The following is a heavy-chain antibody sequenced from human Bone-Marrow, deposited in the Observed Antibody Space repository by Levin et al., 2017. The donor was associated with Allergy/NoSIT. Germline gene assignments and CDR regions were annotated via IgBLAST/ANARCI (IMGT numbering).Heavy chain of an antibody. CDR1: GYSFSDYY. D-gene: IGHD6-13*01. Sequence: ASVKVSCKASGYSFSDYYLNWVRQAPGQGLEWMGWINPHSGGTKYGQKFQGRVTMTRDTSIRTAYMELSSLSSDDQAVYFCATQQKLLRTNYGMDVWGLGTTVTVS. CDR2: INPHSGGT. CDR3: ATQQKLLRTNYGMDV. J-gene: IGHJ6*02. V-gene: IGHV1-2*02.